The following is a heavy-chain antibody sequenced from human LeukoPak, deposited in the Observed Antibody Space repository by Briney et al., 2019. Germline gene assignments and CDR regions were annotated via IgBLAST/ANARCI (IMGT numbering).Heavy chain of an antibody. D-gene: IGHD3-10*01. CDR1: GGSISSSSFY. Sequence: RASETLSLTCTVSGGSISSSSFYWGWIRQPPGRGLEWIGSIYYSGSTSYNPSLKSRVTISVDTSKNQFSLKLSSVTAADTAVYYCARDLGSTMVRGVNNWFDPWGQGTLVTVSS. CDR2: IYYSGST. V-gene: IGHV4-39*07. CDR3: ARDLGSTMVRGVNNWFDP. J-gene: IGHJ5*02.